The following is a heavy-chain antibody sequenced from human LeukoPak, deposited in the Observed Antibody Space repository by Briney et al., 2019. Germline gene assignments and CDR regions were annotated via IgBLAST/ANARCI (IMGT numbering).Heavy chain of an antibody. D-gene: IGHD2-8*01. CDR2: IYHSGST. CDR3: ARDRLAKWGFDI. Sequence: SETLSLTCTVSGVSISSSSYYWCWFRQPPGKGLEWIGSIYHSGSTYYNPSLKSRVTISVDTSKNQFSLKLSSVTAADTAVYYCARDRLAKWGFDIWGQGTMVTVSS. V-gene: IGHV4-39*07. CDR1: GVSISSSSYY. J-gene: IGHJ3*02.